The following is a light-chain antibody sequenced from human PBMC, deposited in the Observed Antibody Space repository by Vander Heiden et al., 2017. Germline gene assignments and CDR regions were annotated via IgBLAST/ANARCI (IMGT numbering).Light chain of an antibody. CDR2: KDS. CDR3: QSADSSGADVV. J-gene: IGLJ2*01. Sequence: SHELTQPLSASAPPGQTARSTCSGDALPKQYAFWYQQKPGQAPVLVMYKDSERSSGIPDRFSGSSSGTTVTLTISGVQAEDEADYYCQSADSSGADVVFGGGTKLTVL. V-gene: IGLV3-25*03. CDR1: ALPKQY.